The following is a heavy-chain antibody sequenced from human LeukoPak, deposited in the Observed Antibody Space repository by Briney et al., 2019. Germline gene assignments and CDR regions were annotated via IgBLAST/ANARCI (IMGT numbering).Heavy chain of an antibody. CDR2: IWEDGSNQ. Sequence: GGSLRLSCAASGFAFSRYGMNWLRQAPGKGLEWVAVIWEDGSNQKYADSVKGRFTISRDTAKNTLYLKRFSGDHEYTTVYYCARGRGSSWYFDYWGQGPLVTVSS. J-gene: IGHJ4*02. CDR1: GFAFSRYG. CDR3: ARGRGSSWYFDY. V-gene: IGHV3-33*01. D-gene: IGHD6-13*01.